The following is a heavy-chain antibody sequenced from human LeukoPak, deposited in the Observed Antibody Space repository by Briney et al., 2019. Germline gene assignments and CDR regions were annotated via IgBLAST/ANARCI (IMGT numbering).Heavy chain of an antibody. V-gene: IGHV3-48*03. CDR2: ISSSGGTI. CDR3: ARETSFDY. Sequence: PGGSLRLSCAASGFTFSSYEMNWVRQAPGKGLEWVSYISSSGGTIYYADSVKGRFTISRDNAKNSLYLQMNSLRAEGTAVYYCARETSFDYWGQGTLVTVSS. CDR1: GFTFSSYE. J-gene: IGHJ4*02.